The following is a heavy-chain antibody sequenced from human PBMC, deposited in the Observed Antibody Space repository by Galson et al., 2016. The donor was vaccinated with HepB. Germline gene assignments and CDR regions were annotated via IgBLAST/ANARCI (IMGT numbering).Heavy chain of an antibody. CDR1: GFTFSTSW. V-gene: IGHV3-21*01. CDR3: AKDGRTQYAMDV. CDR2: ISSSSIYM. Sequence: SLRLSCAASGFTFSTSWMNWVRQAPGKGLEWVSSISSSSIYMYYADSVKGRFTISRDNAKNSVYLQMNSLRAEDTAVYYCAKDGRTQYAMDVWGQGTTVTVSS. J-gene: IGHJ6*02. D-gene: IGHD1-26*01.